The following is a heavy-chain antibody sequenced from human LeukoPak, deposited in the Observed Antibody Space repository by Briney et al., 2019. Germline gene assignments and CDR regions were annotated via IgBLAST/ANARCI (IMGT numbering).Heavy chain of an antibody. CDR2: IYYSGST. Sequence: SETLSLTCTVSGGSISSGGYYWSWIPQHPGKGLEWIGYIYYSGSTYYNPSLKSRVTISVDTSKNQFSLQLSSVTAADTAVYYCARVNTPGWYFDYWGQGTLVTVSS. CDR1: GGSISSGGYY. V-gene: IGHV4-31*03. J-gene: IGHJ4*02. D-gene: IGHD2-15*01. CDR3: ARVNTPGWYFDY.